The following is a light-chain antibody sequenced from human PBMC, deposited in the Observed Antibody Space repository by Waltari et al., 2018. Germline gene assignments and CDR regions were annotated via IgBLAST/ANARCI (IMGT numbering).Light chain of an antibody. V-gene: IGLV2-11*01. CDR2: DVT. CDR1: SSDVGGYNY. Sequence: QSALTQPRSVSESPGQSVTISCTGTSSDVGGYNYISWYQHHPGKAPTLIIYDVTKRPSVVPDRFSASKSGNTASLTISGLRAEDEADYYCSSYAGTYTGVFGGGTKLTVL. J-gene: IGLJ3*02. CDR3: SSYAGTYTGV.